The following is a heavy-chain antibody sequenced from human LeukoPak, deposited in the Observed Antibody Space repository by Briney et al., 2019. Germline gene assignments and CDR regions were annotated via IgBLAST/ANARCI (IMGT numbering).Heavy chain of an antibody. J-gene: IGHJ4*02. CDR2: IYSGGST. D-gene: IGHD2-15*01. Sequence: GGSLRLSCAASGFTVGSNYMSWVRQAPGKGLEWVSVIYSGGSTYYADSVKGRFTISRDNSKNTLYLQMNSLRAEDTAVYYCAKGVVVVPAKYYFDYWGQGTLVTVSS. CDR3: AKGVVVVPAKYYFDY. V-gene: IGHV3-53*01. CDR1: GFTVGSNY.